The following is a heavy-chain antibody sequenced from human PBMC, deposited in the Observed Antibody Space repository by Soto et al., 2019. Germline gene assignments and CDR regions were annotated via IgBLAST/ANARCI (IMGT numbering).Heavy chain of an antibody. J-gene: IGHJ6*02. CDR1: SGSFSSCA. V-gene: IGHV1-69*01. D-gene: IGHD6-19*01. CDR2: IIPIRGTA. CDR3: AGDAAGTPYEYYYYGMDV. Sequence: VSCKAASGSFSSCAFSWVRQAPGQGLVWMGGIIPIRGTATDAQKFQDRVTITADESTSTAYIERSSLRSEDTAVYYCAGDAAGTPYEYYYYGMDVWGQGTTVTVSS.